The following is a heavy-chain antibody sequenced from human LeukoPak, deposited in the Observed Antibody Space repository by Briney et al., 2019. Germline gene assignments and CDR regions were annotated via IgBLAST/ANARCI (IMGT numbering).Heavy chain of an antibody. Sequence: TGGSLRLSCAASGFTISSYEMNWVRQGSGKGLEWVGRIKSETDGGTTDYAAPVKGRFTISRDDSKNILYLQMNSLKIEDTAVYYCSTGRLDYWGQGILVTVSS. V-gene: IGHV3-15*01. CDR1: GFTISSYE. CDR3: STGRLDY. J-gene: IGHJ4*02. CDR2: IKSETDGGTT.